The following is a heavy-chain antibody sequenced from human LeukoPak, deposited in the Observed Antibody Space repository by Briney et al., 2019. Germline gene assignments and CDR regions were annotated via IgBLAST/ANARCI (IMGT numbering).Heavy chain of an antibody. CDR2: ISAYNGNT. D-gene: IGHD1-26*01. CDR1: GYTFTSYG. V-gene: IGHV1-18*01. Sequence: ASVKVSCKASGYTFTSYGISWVRQAPGQGLEWMGWISAYNGNTNYAQKLQGRVTMTTDTSTSTAYMELRSLRSDDTAVYYCARDGKDFYYYYYYYMDVWGKGTTVTVSS. J-gene: IGHJ6*03. CDR3: ARDGKDFYYYYYYYMDV.